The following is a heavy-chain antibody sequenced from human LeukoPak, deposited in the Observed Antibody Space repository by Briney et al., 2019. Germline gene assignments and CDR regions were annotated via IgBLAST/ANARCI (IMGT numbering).Heavy chain of an antibody. Sequence: GGSLRLSCAASGFTFSRFWMSWVRQAPGKGLEWVANINQDGGEQYYVDSVKGRFTISRDNAKNSLYLQMKSLRAEDTAVYYCARVGCSSTSCASSSSYYFDYWGQGTLVTVSS. V-gene: IGHV3-7*01. D-gene: IGHD2-2*01. CDR2: INQDGGEQ. CDR1: GFTFSRFW. CDR3: ARVGCSSTSCASSSSYYFDY. J-gene: IGHJ4*02.